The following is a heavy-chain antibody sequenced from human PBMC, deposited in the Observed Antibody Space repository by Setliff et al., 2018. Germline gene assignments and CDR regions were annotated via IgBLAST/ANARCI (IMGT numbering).Heavy chain of an antibody. Sequence: SETLSLTCVVYGGSFSGYQWSWIRQSPGKGLEWIGEINHSGSTNYNPSLKSRVSMSVEKSTNQFSLKLTSVTAADTAVYYCARAQVVFAISAPVWYFELWGRGTQVTVSS. CDR1: GGSFSGYQ. CDR2: INHSGST. CDR3: ARAQVVFAISAPVWYFEL. V-gene: IGHV4-34*01. D-gene: IGHD2-21*01. J-gene: IGHJ2*01.